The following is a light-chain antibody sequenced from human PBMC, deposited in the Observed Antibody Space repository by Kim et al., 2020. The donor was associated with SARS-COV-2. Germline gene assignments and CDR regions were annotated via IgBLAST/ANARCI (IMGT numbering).Light chain of an antibody. CDR2: GQK. J-gene: IGLJ3*02. CDR1: SLSTYS. Sequence: SVALGQTVRITCQGDSLSTYSASWYQQKAGQAPVFVMYGQKRPSGIPGRFSGSSSGTTASLTITGAQAEDEADYYCNSWDSSDHWVFGGGTKLTVL. V-gene: IGLV3-19*01. CDR3: NSWDSSDHWV.